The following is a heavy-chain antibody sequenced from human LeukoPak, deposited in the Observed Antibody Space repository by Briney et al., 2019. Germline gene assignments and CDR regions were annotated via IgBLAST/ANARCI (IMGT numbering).Heavy chain of an antibody. CDR3: ARSDGYSYGYSLWVFDY. Sequence: ASVKVSCKASGGTFSSYAISWVRQAPGQGLEWMGGIIPIFGTANYAQKFQGRVTITADESTSTAYMELSSLRSEDTAVYYCARSDGYSYGYSLWVFDYWGQGTLATVSS. CDR1: GGTFSSYA. V-gene: IGHV1-69*13. CDR2: IIPIFGTA. J-gene: IGHJ4*02. D-gene: IGHD5-18*01.